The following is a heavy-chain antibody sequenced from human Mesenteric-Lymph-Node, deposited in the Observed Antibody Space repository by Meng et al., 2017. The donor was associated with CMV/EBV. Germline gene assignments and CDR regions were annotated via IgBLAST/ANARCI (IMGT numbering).Heavy chain of an antibody. V-gene: IGHV2-5*02. Sequence: TSGVGVGWIRQPPGKALEWLALIYWDDDKRYSPSLKSRLTITKDTSKNQVVLTMTNMDPVDTATYYCAHNKYYYDSSGYYYFQAFDYWGQGTLVTVSS. D-gene: IGHD3-22*01. CDR1: TSGVG. CDR3: AHNKYYYDSSGYYYFQAFDY. CDR2: IYWDDDK. J-gene: IGHJ4*02.